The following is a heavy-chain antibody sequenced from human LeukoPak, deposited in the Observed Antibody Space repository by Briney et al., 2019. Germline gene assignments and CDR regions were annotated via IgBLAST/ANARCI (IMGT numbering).Heavy chain of an antibody. V-gene: IGHV1-46*01. Sequence: EASVKVSCKASGYTFTSYYMHWVRQAPGQGLEWMGIINPSGGSTSYAQKFQGRVTMTRDMATSTVYMELSSLRSEDTAVYYCARDSNYDSSGYREFDYWGQGTLVTVSS. CDR3: ARDSNYDSSGYREFDY. J-gene: IGHJ4*02. CDR2: INPSGGST. CDR1: GYTFTSYY. D-gene: IGHD3-22*01.